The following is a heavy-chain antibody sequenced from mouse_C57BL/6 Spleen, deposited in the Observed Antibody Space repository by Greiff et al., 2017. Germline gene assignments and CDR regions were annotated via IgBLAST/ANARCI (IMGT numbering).Heavy chain of an antibody. J-gene: IGHJ4*01. D-gene: IGHD3-3*01. CDR3: ARGGTAAMDY. CDR1: GFTFSSYA. V-gene: IGHV5-4*03. Sequence: EVKLMESGGGLVKPGGSLKLSCAASGFTFSSYAMSWVRQTPEKRLEWVATISDGGSYTYYPDNVKGRFTISRDNAKNNLYLQMSHLKSEDTAMYYCARGGTAAMDYWGQGTSVTVSS. CDR2: ISDGGSYT.